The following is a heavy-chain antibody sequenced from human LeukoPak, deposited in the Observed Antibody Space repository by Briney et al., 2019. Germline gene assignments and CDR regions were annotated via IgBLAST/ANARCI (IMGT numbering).Heavy chain of an antibody. CDR1: GFTFSSYA. D-gene: IGHD3-10*01. CDR3: ARERVYAWGIRDAFGI. J-gene: IGHJ3*02. CDR2: ISGSGTST. Sequence: GGSLRLSCAASGFTFSSYAMSWVRQAPGTGLGWVSGISGSGTSTYYADSVKGRFTISRDNSKNTLYLQMNSLRAEDTAVYYCARERVYAWGIRDAFGIWGQGTMVAVSS. V-gene: IGHV3-23*01.